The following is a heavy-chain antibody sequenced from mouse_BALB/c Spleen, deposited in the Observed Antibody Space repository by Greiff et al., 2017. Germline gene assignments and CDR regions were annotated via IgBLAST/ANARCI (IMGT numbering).Heavy chain of an antibody. CDR1: GFTFSSYA. CDR2: ISSGGSYT. V-gene: IGHV5-9-1*01. J-gene: IGHJ4*01. Sequence: EVMLVESGGGLVKPGGSLKLSCAASGFTFSSYAMSWVRQTPEKRLEWVATISSGGSYTYYPDSVKGRFTISRDNAKNTLYLQMSSLRSEDTAMYYCAREGYYYGSTHYAMDYWGQGTSVTVSS. CDR3: AREGYYYGSTHYAMDY. D-gene: IGHD1-1*01.